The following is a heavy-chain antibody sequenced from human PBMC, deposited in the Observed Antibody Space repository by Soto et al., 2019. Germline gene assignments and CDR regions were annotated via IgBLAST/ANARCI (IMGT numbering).Heavy chain of an antibody. CDR1: GGSFSSYY. CDR2: IYYSGSS. D-gene: IGHD4-4*01. Sequence: PSETLSLTCTVSGGSFSSYYWSWVRQPPGKGLEWVGYIYYSGSSNYNPSLKSRVTISVDTSKNQFSLNLSSVTAADTAVYYCARGPTVRYYYYGLDVWGPGTTVTVSS. CDR3: ARGPTVRYYYYGLDV. J-gene: IGHJ6*02. V-gene: IGHV4-59*01.